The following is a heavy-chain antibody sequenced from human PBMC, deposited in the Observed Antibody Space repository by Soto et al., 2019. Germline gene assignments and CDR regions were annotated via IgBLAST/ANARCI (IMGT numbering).Heavy chain of an antibody. J-gene: IGHJ4*02. CDR3: AKDCFNDGSGAYYFDY. CDR1: GFTFSSYA. Sequence: EVQLLESGGGLVQPGGSLRLSCAASGFTFSSYAMSWVRQAPGKGLEWVSAISGSGGSTYYADSVKGRFTISRDNSKNTLYLQMNCLKAEDTAVYYCAKDCFNDGSGAYYFDYWGQGTMVTVSS. D-gene: IGHD3-10*01. CDR2: ISGSGGST. V-gene: IGHV3-23*01.